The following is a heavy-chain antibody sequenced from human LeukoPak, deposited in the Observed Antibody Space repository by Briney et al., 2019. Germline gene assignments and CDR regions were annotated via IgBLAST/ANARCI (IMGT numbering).Heavy chain of an antibody. D-gene: IGHD3-16*01. Sequence: GASVKVSCKASGYTFTGSYMHWVRQAPGQGREWMGWIYPNSGGTNYAQKFQGRVTMTRDTSISTAYMELSRLRSDDTAVYYCARVRYRLAETYIDYWGQGTLVTVSS. J-gene: IGHJ4*02. V-gene: IGHV1-2*02. CDR2: IYPNSGGT. CDR1: GYTFTGSY. CDR3: ARVRYRLAETYIDY.